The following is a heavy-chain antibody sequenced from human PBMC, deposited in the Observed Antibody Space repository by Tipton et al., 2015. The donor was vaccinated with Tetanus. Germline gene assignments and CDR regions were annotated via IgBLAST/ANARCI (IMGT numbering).Heavy chain of an antibody. V-gene: IGHV3-23*01. Sequence: SLRLSCAASGFTFSSYPMAWVRQAPGKGLEWVSGIAGSVGSTYYRDSVRGRFIVSRDNSKNSLYLQMISLRAEDTAVYSCARGMAEASNCGGDCYSDYWGQGTLVTVSS. CDR3: ARGMAEASNCGGDCYSDY. D-gene: IGHD2-21*02. CDR2: IAGSVGST. CDR1: GFTFSSYP. J-gene: IGHJ4*02.